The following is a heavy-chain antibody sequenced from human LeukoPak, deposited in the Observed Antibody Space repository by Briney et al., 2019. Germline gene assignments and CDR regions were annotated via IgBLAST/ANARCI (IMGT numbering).Heavy chain of an antibody. CDR1: GFRFGTFS. Sequence: GGSLRLSCAASGFRFGTFSMSWVRQGPGKGLEWVATINPDGSHTYYADSVKGRFTISRDDAKNTLYLQMNSLRAEDTAVYYCARGMYSVEYWGQGTLVTVSS. D-gene: IGHD5-18*01. CDR3: ARGMYSVEY. V-gene: IGHV3-7*01. CDR2: INPDGSHT. J-gene: IGHJ4*02.